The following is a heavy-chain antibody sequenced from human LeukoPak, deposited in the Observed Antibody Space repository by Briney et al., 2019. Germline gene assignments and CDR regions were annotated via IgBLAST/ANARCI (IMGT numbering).Heavy chain of an antibody. CDR2: ISSSSSTI. CDR1: GFTFSSYS. V-gene: IGHV3-48*01. J-gene: IGHJ6*03. D-gene: IGHD2-15*01. CDR3: ARGGIDEIVVVRRTHYYMDV. Sequence: GGSLRLSCAASGFTFSSYSMNWVRQAPGKGLEWVSYISSSSSTIYYADSVKGRFTISRDNAKNSLYLQMNSLRAEDTALYYCARGGIDEIVVVRRTHYYMDVWGKGTTVTVSS.